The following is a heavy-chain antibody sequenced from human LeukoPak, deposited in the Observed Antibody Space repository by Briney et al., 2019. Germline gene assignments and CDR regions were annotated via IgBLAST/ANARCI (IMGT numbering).Heavy chain of an antibody. Sequence: PGGSLRLSCAASGFTFSDYNMNWVRQAPGKGLEWVSSITSSSSYMYYADSVKGRFTISRDNAGNSLYLRMNSLRAEDTAVYYCARGGSSSPVISVHWGQGTLVTVSS. CDR3: ARGGSSSPVISVH. V-gene: IGHV3-21*01. J-gene: IGHJ4*02. D-gene: IGHD6-6*01. CDR1: GFTFSDYN. CDR2: ITSSSSYM.